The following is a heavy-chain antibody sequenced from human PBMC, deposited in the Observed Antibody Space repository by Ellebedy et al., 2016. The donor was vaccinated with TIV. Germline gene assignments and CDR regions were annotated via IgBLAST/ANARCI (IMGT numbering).Heavy chain of an antibody. Sequence: SETLSLTCTVSGGSVSSGSYYWSWIRQPPGKGLEWIGYIYYSGSTNYNPSLKSRVIISVDTSKNQFSLKLSSVTAADTAVYYCARVEWDAFDIWGQGTMVTVSS. D-gene: IGHD2-8*01. J-gene: IGHJ3*02. V-gene: IGHV4-61*01. CDR2: IYYSGST. CDR3: ARVEWDAFDI. CDR1: GGSVSSGSYY.